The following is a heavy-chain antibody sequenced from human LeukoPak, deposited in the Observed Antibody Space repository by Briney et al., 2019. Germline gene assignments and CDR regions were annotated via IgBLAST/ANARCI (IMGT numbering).Heavy chain of an antibody. D-gene: IGHD3-3*01. J-gene: IGHJ3*02. Sequence: ASVTLSCKVSGYTLTELSMHWVRQAPGKGLEWMGGFDPEDGETIYAQKFQGRVTMTEDTSTDTAYMELSSLRSEDTAVYYCATTPQIRFLEWLLVDRDAFDIWGQGTMVTVSS. CDR1: GYTLTELS. CDR3: ATTPQIRFLEWLLVDRDAFDI. V-gene: IGHV1-24*01. CDR2: FDPEDGET.